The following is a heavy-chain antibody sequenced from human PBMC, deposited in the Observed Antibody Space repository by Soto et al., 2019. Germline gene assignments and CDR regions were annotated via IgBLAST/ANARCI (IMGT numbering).Heavy chain of an antibody. CDR2: MNPNTGNS. D-gene: IGHD1-1*01. CDR3: ARRAETNGWNGFGADKYYFDF. V-gene: IGHV1-8*01. CDR1: GYTFTSYD. Sequence: QVQLVQSGAEVRKPAASVKVSCEASGYTFTSYDIYWVRQATGQGLEWMGWMNPNTGNSGYAQKFQGRGTMTSDTSISTAHMELSMLGSEDTAVYYYARRAETNGWNGFGADKYYFDFWGQGTLVTVSS. J-gene: IGHJ4*02.